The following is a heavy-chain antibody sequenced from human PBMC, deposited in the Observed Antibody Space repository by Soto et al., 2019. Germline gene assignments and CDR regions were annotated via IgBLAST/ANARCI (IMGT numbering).Heavy chain of an antibody. CDR1: GFTFSSYG. J-gene: IGHJ1*01. CDR3: AKGVVVASTYFHH. Sequence: QVQLVESGGGVVQPGRSLRLSCAASGFTFSSYGMHWVRQAPGKGLEWVAVISYDGSDKYYADSVKGRFTITRDKSNNTRYMQRDSLRAEDTAVYYCAKGVVVASTYFHHWGQGTLVTVSS. CDR2: ISYDGSDK. D-gene: IGHD2-15*01. V-gene: IGHV3-30*18.